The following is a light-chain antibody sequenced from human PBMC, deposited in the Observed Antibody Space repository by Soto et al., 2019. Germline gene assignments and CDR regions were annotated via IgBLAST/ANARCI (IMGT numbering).Light chain of an antibody. CDR1: QDISNY. CDR2: DAS. V-gene: IGKV1-33*01. J-gene: IGKJ1*01. Sequence: DIQMTQSPSSLSASVGDRVTITCQASQDISNYLNWYQQKPGKAPKLLIYDASNLETGVPSRFSGSESGTDFTFTISSLQPEDIATYYCHQYDKLPWTFGQGTKAEIK. CDR3: HQYDKLPWT.